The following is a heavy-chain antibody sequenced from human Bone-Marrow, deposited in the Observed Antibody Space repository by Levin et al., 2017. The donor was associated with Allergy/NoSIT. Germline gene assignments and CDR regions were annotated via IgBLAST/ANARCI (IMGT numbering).Heavy chain of an antibody. V-gene: IGHV3-11*01. J-gene: IGHJ6*02. CDR3: ARDSLTYYDILTGNYYYDGMDV. D-gene: IGHD3-9*01. CDR2: ISSSGSTI. CDR1: GFPFSDYY. Sequence: LSLTCAASGFPFSDYYMSWIRQAPGKGLEWVSYISSSGSTIYYADSVKGRFTISRDNAKNSLYLQMNSLRAEDTAVYYCARDSLTYYDILTGNYYYDGMDVWGQGTTVTVSS.